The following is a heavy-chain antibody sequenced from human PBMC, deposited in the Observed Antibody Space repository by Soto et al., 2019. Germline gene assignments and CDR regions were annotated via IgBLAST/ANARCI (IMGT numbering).Heavy chain of an antibody. CDR2: IVVGGGNT. Sequence: QMQLVQSGPEVKKPGTSVKVSCKASGFTFTTSAVQWVRQARGQPLEWIGWIVVGGGNTNYAQELQERLTITRDMPTNTAYMELSSLRSEDTAVYYCAAELYSSGTCCWFAIWGQGTLVTVSS. V-gene: IGHV1-58*01. J-gene: IGHJ3*02. CDR3: AAELYSSGTCCWFAI. D-gene: IGHD2-2*01. CDR1: GFTFTTSA.